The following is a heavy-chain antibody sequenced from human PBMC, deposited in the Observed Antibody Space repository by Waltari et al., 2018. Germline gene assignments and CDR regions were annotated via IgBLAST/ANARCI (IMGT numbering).Heavy chain of an antibody. CDR3: ARDVGDIVVVPAAPGFYYYYMDV. V-gene: IGHV3-48*04. D-gene: IGHD2-2*01. Sequence: EVQLVESGGGLVQPGGSLRLSCAASGFTFSSYSMNWVRQAPGKGLEWVSYISSSSSTIYYADSVKGRFTISRDNAKNSLYLQMNSLRAEDTAVYYCARDVGDIVVVPAAPGFYYYYMDVWGKGTTVTVSS. J-gene: IGHJ6*03. CDR2: ISSSSSTI. CDR1: GFTFSSYS.